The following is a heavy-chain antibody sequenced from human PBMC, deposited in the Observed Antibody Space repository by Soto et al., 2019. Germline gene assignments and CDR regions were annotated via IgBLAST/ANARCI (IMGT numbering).Heavy chain of an antibody. J-gene: IGHJ4*02. V-gene: IGHV4-34*01. CDR1: GGSFSGYY. D-gene: IGHD3-16*02. Sequence: PSETLSLTCAVYGGSFSGYYWSWIRQPPGKGLEWIGEINHSGSTNYNPSLKSRVTISVDTSKNQFSLKLSSVTAADTAVYYCARGRSDYVWGSYPRLDYWGQGTLVTVSP. CDR3: ARGRSDYVWGSYPRLDY. CDR2: INHSGST.